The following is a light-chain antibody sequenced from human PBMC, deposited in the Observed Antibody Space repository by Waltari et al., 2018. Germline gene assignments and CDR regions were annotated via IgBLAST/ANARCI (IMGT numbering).Light chain of an antibody. Sequence: QSVLTQPPSISGAPGQMVTIPCTGGSSNFGAGYDVHWYQQFPGTAPKLLIFGNTNRASGVPGRFSGSKSGTSASLAIAGLQSEDEAVYYCQSFDSSLSASVFGGGTKLTVL. CDR3: QSFDSSLSASV. CDR1: SSNFGAGYD. V-gene: IGLV1-40*01. CDR2: GNT. J-gene: IGLJ3*02.